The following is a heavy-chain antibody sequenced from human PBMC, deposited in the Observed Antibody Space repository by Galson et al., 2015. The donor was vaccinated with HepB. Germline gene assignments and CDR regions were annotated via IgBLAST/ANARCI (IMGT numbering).Heavy chain of an antibody. J-gene: IGHJ4*02. CDR3: ATDQPYDFWSGYFKNRFDY. V-gene: IGHV3-30*13. CDR2: ISYDGSQK. CDR1: GFIFSNSG. D-gene: IGHD3-3*01. Sequence: SLRLSCAASGFIFSNSGMHWVRQAPGKGLEWVACISYDGSQKYYADSVKGRFTVSRDNSKKSLYLEMNSLRIEDTAVYYCATDQPYDFWSGYFKNRFDYWGQGALVTVSS.